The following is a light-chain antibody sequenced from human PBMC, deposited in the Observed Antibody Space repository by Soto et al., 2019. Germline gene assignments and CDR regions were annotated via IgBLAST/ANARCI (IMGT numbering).Light chain of an antibody. CDR3: GTYDSSLRDGV. CDR2: DNN. Sequence: QSVLTQPPSVSAAPGQKVTISCSGSSSNIENYYVSWYQQLPGTAPKLLIYDNNKRPSGIPDRFSGSKPGTSATLDITGLQTGDEADYYCGTYDSSLRDGVFGTGTKATVL. J-gene: IGLJ1*01. CDR1: SSNIENYY. V-gene: IGLV1-51*01.